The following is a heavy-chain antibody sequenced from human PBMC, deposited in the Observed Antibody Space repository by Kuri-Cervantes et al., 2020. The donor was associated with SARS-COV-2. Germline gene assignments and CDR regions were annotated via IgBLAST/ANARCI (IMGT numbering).Heavy chain of an antibody. D-gene: IGHD3-22*01. V-gene: IGHV1-2*04. CDR1: GYTFSDYC. CDR2: INPNSGGT. CDR3: ARSTLFRRLVVISQGGAFDI. Sequence: ASVKVSCKASGYTFSDYCMYWVRQAPGQGLEWMGWINPNSGGTDYAQKFQGWVTLTRATSISTVYMALSRLRSYDTAVYYCARSTLFRRLVVISQGGAFDIWGQGTMVTVSS. J-gene: IGHJ3*02.